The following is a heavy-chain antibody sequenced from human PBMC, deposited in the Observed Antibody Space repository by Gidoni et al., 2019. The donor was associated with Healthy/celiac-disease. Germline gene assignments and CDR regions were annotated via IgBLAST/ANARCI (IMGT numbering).Heavy chain of an antibody. D-gene: IGHD6-19*01. V-gene: IGHV3-23*01. CDR2: ISGSGGST. CDR1: GFTFSSNA. CDR3: AKSQLKSSGRIFGYYYYYGMDV. Sequence: EVQLLESGGGLVQPGGSLRLSCAASGFTFSSNAMSWVRQAPGKGLEWVSAISGSGGSTYYADSVKGRFTISRDNSKNTLYLQMNSLRAEDTAVYYCAKSQLKSSGRIFGYYYYYGMDVWGQGTTVTVSS. J-gene: IGHJ6*02.